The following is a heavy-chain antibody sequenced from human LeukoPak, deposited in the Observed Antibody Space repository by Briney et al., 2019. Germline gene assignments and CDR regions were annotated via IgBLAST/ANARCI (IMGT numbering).Heavy chain of an antibody. Sequence: SETLSLTCTVSGGSISSFYWSWIRQPPGKGLEWLGYIYYSGSTNYNPSLKSRVTISVDPSKNQFSLKLSSVTAADTAIYYCARQREYYESSGYYSFDYWGQGTLVTVSS. J-gene: IGHJ4*02. CDR3: ARQREYYESSGYYSFDY. V-gene: IGHV4-59*08. CDR2: IYYSGST. CDR1: GGSISSFY. D-gene: IGHD3-22*01.